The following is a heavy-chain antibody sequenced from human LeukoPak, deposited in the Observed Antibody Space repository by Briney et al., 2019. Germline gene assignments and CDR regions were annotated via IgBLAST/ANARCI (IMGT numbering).Heavy chain of an antibody. CDR1: GFTFDDYA. CDR2: ISWNTGSI. J-gene: IGHJ4*02. Sequence: PGGSLRLSCAASGFTFDDYAMYWVRQAPGKGLEWVSGISWNTGSIGYADSVKGRFTISRDNAKNSLYLQMNSLRAEDTAVYYCARERLVGAAFDYWGQGTLVTVSS. V-gene: IGHV3-9*01. CDR3: ARERLVGAAFDY. D-gene: IGHD1-26*01.